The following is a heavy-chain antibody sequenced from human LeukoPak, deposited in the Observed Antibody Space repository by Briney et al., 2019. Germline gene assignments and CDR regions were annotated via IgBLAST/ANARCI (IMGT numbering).Heavy chain of an antibody. D-gene: IGHD3-10*01. Sequence: NSSETLSLTCTVSGGSISSYYWSWIRQPPRKGLEWIGYIYYSGSTNYNPSLKSRVTISVDTSKNQFSLKLSSVTAADAAVYYCARDDPNGSGSWYFDYWGQGTLVTVSS. V-gene: IGHV4-59*12. CDR3: ARDDPNGSGSWYFDY. J-gene: IGHJ4*02. CDR1: GGSISSYY. CDR2: IYYSGST.